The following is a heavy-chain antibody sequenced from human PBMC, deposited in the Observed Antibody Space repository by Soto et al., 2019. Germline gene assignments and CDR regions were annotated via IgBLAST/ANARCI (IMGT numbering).Heavy chain of an antibody. Sequence: PSETLSLTCSVSGGSVSNKTYYWSWIRQPPGKRLEWIGYVYYSGTTNYDPSLKSRVTISIDMSKNQFSLRLSSVTAADTALYYCARTTAVPNTLRSRYFFDFWGQGPLVTVYS. CDR2: VYYSGTT. V-gene: IGHV4-61*01. CDR3: ARTTAVPNTLRSRYFFDF. J-gene: IGHJ4*02. D-gene: IGHD3-9*01. CDR1: GGSVSNKTYY.